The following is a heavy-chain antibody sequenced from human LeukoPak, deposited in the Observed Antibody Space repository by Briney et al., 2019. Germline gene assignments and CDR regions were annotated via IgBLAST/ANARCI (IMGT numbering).Heavy chain of an antibody. Sequence: VASVKVSCKASGYTFTSYGISWVRQAPGQGLEWMGWISAYNGNTNYAQKLQGRVTMTTDTSTSTAYMELRSLRSDDTAIYYCARPYCNGGSCHDYFDYWGQGTLVSVSS. V-gene: IGHV1-18*01. D-gene: IGHD2-15*01. J-gene: IGHJ4*02. CDR2: ISAYNGNT. CDR3: ARPYCNGGSCHDYFDY. CDR1: GYTFTSYG.